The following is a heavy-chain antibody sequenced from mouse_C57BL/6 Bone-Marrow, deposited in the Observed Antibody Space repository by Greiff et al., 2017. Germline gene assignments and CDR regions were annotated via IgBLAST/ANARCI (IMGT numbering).Heavy chain of an antibody. CDR1: GYTFTSYW. D-gene: IGHD1-1*01. CDR3: AREMENIGTTVVPYALDY. V-gene: IGHV1-52*01. Sequence: VQLQQPGAELVRPGSSVKLSCKASGYTFTSYWMHWVKQRPIQGLEWIGNIDPSDSEPHYNQKFKDKATLTVDKASSTAYMQLSSLTSEDSAVYYCAREMENIGTTVVPYALDYWGQGTSVTVSS. CDR2: IDPSDSEP. J-gene: IGHJ4*01.